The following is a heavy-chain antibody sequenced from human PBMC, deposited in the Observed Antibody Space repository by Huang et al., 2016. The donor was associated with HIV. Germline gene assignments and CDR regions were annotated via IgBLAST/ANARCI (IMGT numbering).Heavy chain of an antibody. CDR2: ISWNSGSI. V-gene: IGHV3-9*01. J-gene: IGHJ6*02. Sequence: EVQLVESGGGLVQPGRSLRLSCAASGFTFDDYAMHWVRQAPGKGLEWVSGISWNSGSIGYADSVKGRFTISRDNAKNSLYLQMNSLRAEDTALYYCAKDLRGNYYYGMDVWGQGTTVTVSS. CDR1: GFTFDDYA. CDR3: AKDLRGNYYYGMDV.